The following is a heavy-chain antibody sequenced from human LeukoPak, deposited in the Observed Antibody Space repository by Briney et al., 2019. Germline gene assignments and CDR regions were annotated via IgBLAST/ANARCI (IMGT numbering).Heavy chain of an antibody. Sequence: GESLQISCQGSGYSFTSYWIGWVRQMPGKGLEWMGIIYPGDSDTRYSPSFQGQVTISADKSISTAYLQWSSLKASDTAMYYCARVRSGSYCYYYGMDVWGQGTTVTVSS. D-gene: IGHD1-26*01. V-gene: IGHV5-51*01. CDR3: ARVRSGSYCYYYGMDV. CDR2: IYPGDSDT. J-gene: IGHJ6*02. CDR1: GYSFTSYW.